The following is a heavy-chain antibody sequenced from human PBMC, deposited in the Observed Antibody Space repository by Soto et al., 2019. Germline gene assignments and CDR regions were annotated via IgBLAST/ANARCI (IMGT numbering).Heavy chain of an antibody. V-gene: IGHV4-31*03. J-gene: IGHJ5*02. D-gene: IGHD6-13*01. CDR1: GGFISSGNYY. CDR3: ARDFRVAAAGSGFGP. Sequence: KASETLSLTCTVSGGFISSGNYYWSWIRQHPGKGLEWLGFMYHSGTMFYNPALQTRITMSVDTSKNQFSLKLTSVTVADTAVYYCARDFRVAAAGSGFGPWGQGTLVTVSS. CDR2: MYHSGTM.